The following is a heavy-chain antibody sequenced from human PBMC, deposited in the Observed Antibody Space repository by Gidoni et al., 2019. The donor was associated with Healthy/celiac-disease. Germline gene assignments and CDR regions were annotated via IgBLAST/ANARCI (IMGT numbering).Heavy chain of an antibody. V-gene: IGHV1-18*01. D-gene: IGHD4-17*01. Sequence: VHLVQSGAEFKKPGASVKVSCKASGYTFTSYGIRLVRQAPGQGLEWMGWISAYNGNTNYAQKLQGRVTMTTDTSTSTAYMELRSLRADETAVYYCARDDYGGTRTSIMEYYYYYGMDVWGQGTTVTVSS. J-gene: IGHJ6*02. CDR3: ARDDYGGTRTSIMEYYYYYGMDV. CDR1: GYTFTSYG. CDR2: ISAYNGNT.